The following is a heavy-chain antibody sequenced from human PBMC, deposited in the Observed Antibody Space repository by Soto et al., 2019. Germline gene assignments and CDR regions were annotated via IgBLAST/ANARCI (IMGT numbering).Heavy chain of an antibody. CDR2: IKQDGSEK. CDR3: AKVVVAATRHTDFDS. V-gene: IGHV3-7*01. Sequence: LRLSSAASGFTLGSYWMRWVRQAPGKGLEWVANIKQDGSEKYYVDSVKGRVTISRDTSKNQFSLRLTSMTAADTAVYYCAKVVVAATRHTDFDSWGQGTLVTVSS. D-gene: IGHD2-15*01. J-gene: IGHJ4*02. CDR1: GFTLGSYW.